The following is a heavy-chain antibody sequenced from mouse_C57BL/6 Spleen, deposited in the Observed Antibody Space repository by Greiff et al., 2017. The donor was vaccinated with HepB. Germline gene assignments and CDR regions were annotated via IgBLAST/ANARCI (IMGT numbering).Heavy chain of an antibody. Sequence: VQLQQSGPELVKPGASVKMSCKASGYTFTDYNMHWVKQSHGKSLEWIGYINPNNGGTSYNQKFKGKATLTVNKSSSTAYMELRSLTSEDSAVYYCARGTYYYGSSYRYFDVWGTGTTVTVSS. CDR2: INPNNGGT. J-gene: IGHJ1*03. D-gene: IGHD1-1*01. V-gene: IGHV1-22*01. CDR1: GYTFTDYN. CDR3: ARGTYYYGSSYRYFDV.